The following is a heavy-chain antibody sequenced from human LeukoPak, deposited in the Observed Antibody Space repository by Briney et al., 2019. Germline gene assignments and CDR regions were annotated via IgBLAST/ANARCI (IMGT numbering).Heavy chain of an antibody. CDR2: ISSGSGTI. Sequence: TGGSLRLSCAASGSTFSSYSMNWVRQAPGKGLEYVSYISSGSGTIYYADSVKGRFTISRDNAKNSLYLQMNSLSAEDTAVYYCARAQKYSYDAFDIWGQGTMVTVSS. D-gene: IGHD4-11*01. CDR1: GSTFSSYS. V-gene: IGHV3-48*04. J-gene: IGHJ3*02. CDR3: ARAQKYSYDAFDI.